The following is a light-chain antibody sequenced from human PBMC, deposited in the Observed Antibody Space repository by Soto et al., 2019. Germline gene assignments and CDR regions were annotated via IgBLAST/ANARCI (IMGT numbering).Light chain of an antibody. CDR2: EVS. Sequence: QSALTQPASVSGSPGQSITISCTGTSSDVGGYNYVSWYQQHPGKAPKLMIYEVSKRPSGVSNRFSGSKSGNTVSLTISGLQAEDEADYYCSSYTSSSTVVFGGGTKLTVL. V-gene: IGLV2-14*01. CDR3: SSYTSSSTVV. J-gene: IGLJ2*01. CDR1: SSDVGGYNY.